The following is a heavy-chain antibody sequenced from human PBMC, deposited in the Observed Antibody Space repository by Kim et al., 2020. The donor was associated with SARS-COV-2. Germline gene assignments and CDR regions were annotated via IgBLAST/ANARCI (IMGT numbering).Heavy chain of an antibody. CDR1: GGSISSYY. CDR3: AREGRQSGDLDY. V-gene: IGHV4-59*13. CDR2: IYYSGST. Sequence: SETLSLTCTVSGGSISSYYWSWIRQPPGKGLEWIGYIYYSGSTNYNPSLKSRVTISVDTSKNQFSLKLSSVTAADTAVYYCAREGRQSGDLDYWGQGTLVTVSS. J-gene: IGHJ4*02. D-gene: IGHD4-17*01.